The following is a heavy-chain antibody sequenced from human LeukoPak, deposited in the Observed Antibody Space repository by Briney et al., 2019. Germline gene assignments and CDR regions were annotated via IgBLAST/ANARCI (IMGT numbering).Heavy chain of an antibody. CDR3: ASYLTSIPSGMDV. J-gene: IGHJ6*02. D-gene: IGHD2/OR15-2a*01. CDR1: GFTFSRYW. Sequence: GGSPRLSCAASGFTFSRYWMHWLRHAPGKGLVGVSRISTDGSTTTYADSVKGRFTISRDNGKNTLYLQMNSLIAEDTAVYYCASYLTSIPSGMDVWGQGTTVTVSS. CDR2: ISTDGSTT. V-gene: IGHV3-74*01.